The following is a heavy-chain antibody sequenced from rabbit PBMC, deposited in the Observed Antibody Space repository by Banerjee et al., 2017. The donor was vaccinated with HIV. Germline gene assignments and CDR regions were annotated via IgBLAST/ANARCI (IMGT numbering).Heavy chain of an antibody. Sequence: QEQLVESRGGLVQPEGSLTLTCTASGFTLSSYWMSWVRQAPGKGLEWIACIYTGGGNTYYASWAKGRFTISKTSSTTVTLQMTSLTAADTATYFCARGITIVAAGVDYGLDLWGPGTLVTVS. J-gene: IGHJ6*01. CDR2: IYTGGGNT. CDR3: ARGITIVAAGVDYGLDL. D-gene: IGHD4-1*01. V-gene: IGHV1S45*01. CDR1: GFTLSSYW.